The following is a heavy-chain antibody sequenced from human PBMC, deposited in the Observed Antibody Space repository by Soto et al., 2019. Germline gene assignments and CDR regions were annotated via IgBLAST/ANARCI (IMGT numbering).Heavy chain of an antibody. Sequence: SETLSLTCTVSGGSISNYYWTWIRQPPGKGLEWIGYIYHSGSTYYNPSLKSRVTISVDRSKNQFSLKLSSVTAADTAVYYCARSKRRGDAFDIWGQGTMVTVSS. J-gene: IGHJ3*02. CDR1: GGSISNYY. D-gene: IGHD3-10*01. CDR3: ARSKRRGDAFDI. V-gene: IGHV4-59*04. CDR2: IYHSGST.